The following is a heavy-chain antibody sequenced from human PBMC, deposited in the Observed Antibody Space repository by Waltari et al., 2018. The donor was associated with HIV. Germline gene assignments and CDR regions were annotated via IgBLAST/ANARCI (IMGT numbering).Heavy chain of an antibody. Sequence: QVQLVESGGGLFKPGGSLRLSCAASGFTFNDHYMSWIRQAPGKGLEWVSFMSSSGRSIYYADSVKGRFTISRDNAKNSLYLQMTSLRAEDTAVYYCARNYDFWSGLPGYWGQGTLVTVSS. CDR2: MSSSGRSI. D-gene: IGHD3-3*01. J-gene: IGHJ4*02. V-gene: IGHV3-11*01. CDR3: ARNYDFWSGLPGY. CDR1: GFTFNDHY.